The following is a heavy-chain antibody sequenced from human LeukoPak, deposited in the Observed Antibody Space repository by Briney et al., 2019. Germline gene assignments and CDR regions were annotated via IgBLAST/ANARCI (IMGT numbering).Heavy chain of an antibody. D-gene: IGHD5-12*01. CDR1: GFTFRDYG. Sequence: GGALRLSCAASGFTFRDYGMHWVRQAPGKGLEWVAVIWYDGSYKNYAESVKGRFTISGDNSKNTLYLQMNSLRGEDTAVYYCVKGLAPSQSGNDDEHGMDVWGQGTTVTVSS. V-gene: IGHV3-30*02. CDR2: IWYDGSYK. CDR3: VKGLAPSQSGNDDEHGMDV. J-gene: IGHJ6*02.